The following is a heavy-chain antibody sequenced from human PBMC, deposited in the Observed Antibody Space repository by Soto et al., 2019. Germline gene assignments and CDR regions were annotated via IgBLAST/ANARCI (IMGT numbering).Heavy chain of an antibody. Sequence: GWSLRLSCASSVFTFISYAMSWVRQAPGKGLEWVSAISGSGGSTYYADSVKGRFTISRDNSKNTLYLQMNSLRAEDTAVYYCAKDQDYDFWSGPRQDAFDIWGQGTMVTVSS. CDR3: AKDQDYDFWSGPRQDAFDI. CDR2: ISGSGGST. J-gene: IGHJ3*02. V-gene: IGHV3-23*01. CDR1: VFTFISYA. D-gene: IGHD3-3*01.